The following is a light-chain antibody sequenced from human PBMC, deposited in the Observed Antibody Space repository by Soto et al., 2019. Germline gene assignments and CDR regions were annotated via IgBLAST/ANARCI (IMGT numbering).Light chain of an antibody. CDR1: QSVSSN. CDR3: QQYNNWTPWT. V-gene: IGKV3-15*01. Sequence: EIVMTQSPATLSVSPGERATLSCRASQSVSSNLAWHQHKPCQAPMLLIYGAYTRDTGIPARFSGSGSGTEFTLTISSLQSEDFAVYYCQQYNNWTPWTFGKGHKVEIK. J-gene: IGKJ1*01. CDR2: GAY.